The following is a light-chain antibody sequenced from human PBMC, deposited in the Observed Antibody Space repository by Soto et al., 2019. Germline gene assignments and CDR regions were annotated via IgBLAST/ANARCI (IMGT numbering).Light chain of an antibody. CDR1: SSDFGGYNY. CDR3: TSFTSDNLYV. V-gene: IGLV2-14*03. Sequence: QSLRTKPASVSGSPGQSITISCTGTSSDFGGYNYVSWYQQYPGKVPKLLIYHVSNRPSGVSNRFSGSKSGNTASLTISGLQAEDEADYFCTSFTSDNLYVFGTGTKVTVL. CDR2: HVS. J-gene: IGLJ1*01.